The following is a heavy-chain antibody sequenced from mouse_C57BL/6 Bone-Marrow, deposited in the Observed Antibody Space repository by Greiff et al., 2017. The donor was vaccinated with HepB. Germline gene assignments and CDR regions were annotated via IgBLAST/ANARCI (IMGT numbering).Heavy chain of an antibody. CDR2: IYPRSGNT. D-gene: IGHD1-1*01. V-gene: IGHV1-81*01. J-gene: IGHJ1*03. Sequence: QVQLQQSGAELARPGASVKLSCKASGYTFTSYGISWVKQRTGQGLEWIGEIYPRSGNTYYNEKFKGKATLTADKSSSTAYMELRSLTSEDSAVYFWAREGDYYGGSCWYFDVWGTGTTVTVSS. CDR1: GYTFTSYG. CDR3: AREGDYYGGSCWYFDV.